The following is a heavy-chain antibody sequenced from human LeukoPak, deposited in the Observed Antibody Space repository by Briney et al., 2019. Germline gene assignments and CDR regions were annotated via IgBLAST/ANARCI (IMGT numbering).Heavy chain of an antibody. V-gene: IGHV4-59*12. CDR3: ARENSGWSNLYFDL. D-gene: IGHD6-19*01. CDR1: GGSISSYY. CDR2: IFYSGST. Sequence: SETLSLTCNVSGGSISSYYWSWIRQPPGKGPEWLGYIFYSGSTNFNPSLKSRVTILVDTSKNQFSLKLSSVTAADTAVYYCARENSGWSNLYFDLWGRGTPVTVSS. J-gene: IGHJ2*01.